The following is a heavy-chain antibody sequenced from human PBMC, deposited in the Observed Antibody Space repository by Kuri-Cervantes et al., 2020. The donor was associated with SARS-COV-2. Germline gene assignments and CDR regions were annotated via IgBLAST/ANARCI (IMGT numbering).Heavy chain of an antibody. CDR1: GFTFSNAW. CDR2: IYSSGTT. V-gene: IGHV3-66*04. J-gene: IGHJ4*02. D-gene: IGHD2/OR15-2a*01. CDR3: ARHPKTIPQYHFDY. Sequence: LSLTCAASGFTFSNAWMSWVRQAPGKGLEWVSIIYSSGTTYYADSVKGRFTISRDNSKNTLYLHMNSLRAEDTAVYHCARHPKTIPQYHFDYWGQGTLVTVSS.